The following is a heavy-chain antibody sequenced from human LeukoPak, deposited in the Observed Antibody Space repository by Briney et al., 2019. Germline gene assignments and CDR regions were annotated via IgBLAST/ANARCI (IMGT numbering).Heavy chain of an antibody. CDR1: GFTFSSYW. CDR2: INQYGSEK. V-gene: IGHV3-7*01. Sequence: PGGSLRLSCAASGFTFSSYWMSWVRQAPGKGLEWVADINQYGSEKYHVDSVKGRFTISRDNAKNSLYLQMNSLRAEDTAVYYCARDTVFDYWGQGTLVTVSS. CDR3: ARDTVFDY. J-gene: IGHJ4*02.